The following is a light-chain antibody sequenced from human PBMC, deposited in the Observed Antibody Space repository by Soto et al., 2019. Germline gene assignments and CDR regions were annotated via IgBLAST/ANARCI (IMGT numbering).Light chain of an antibody. J-gene: IGLJ3*02. CDR3: SSSVRRRTWV. Sequence: QSVLTQPASVSGSPGQSITISCTGASSDVENNNVVSWYQQHPGKAPKLLIYEATKRPSGVSNRFSGSKSGDTASLTISGLQAEDEADYFCSSSVRRRTWVFGGGTKVTVL. CDR1: SSDVENNNV. V-gene: IGLV2-23*01. CDR2: EAT.